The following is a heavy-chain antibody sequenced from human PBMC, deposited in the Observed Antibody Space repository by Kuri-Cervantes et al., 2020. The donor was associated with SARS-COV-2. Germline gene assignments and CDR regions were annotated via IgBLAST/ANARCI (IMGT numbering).Heavy chain of an antibody. CDR2: FNCDGSST. J-gene: IGHJ4*02. D-gene: IGHD2-15*01. Sequence: GGSLRLSCAASGCTFSSYWMHWVRQAPGKGLAWVSRFNCDGSSTSYADSVKGRFTISRDNAKNSLYLQMNSLRAEDTAVYYCAREKGGCSGGSCFYFDYWGQGTLVTVSS. CDR1: GCTFSSYW. V-gene: IGHV3-74*01. CDR3: AREKGGCSGGSCFYFDY.